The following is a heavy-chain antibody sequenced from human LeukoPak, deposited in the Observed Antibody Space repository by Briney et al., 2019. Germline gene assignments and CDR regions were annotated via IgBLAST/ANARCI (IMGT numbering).Heavy chain of an antibody. V-gene: IGHV4-59*01. CDR1: GVSISNYY. D-gene: IGHD3-10*01. CDR2: IYYTGNT. Sequence: SETLSLTCTFSGVSISNYYWNWIRQPPGKGLEWIGNIYYTGNTNYNPSLKSRVTISLDTSKNQYSLRLSSVTAADTAVYYCAKAHMVRGVIIHLTEPSSLDYWGQGTLVTVSS. CDR3: AKAHMVRGVIIHLTEPSSLDY. J-gene: IGHJ4*02.